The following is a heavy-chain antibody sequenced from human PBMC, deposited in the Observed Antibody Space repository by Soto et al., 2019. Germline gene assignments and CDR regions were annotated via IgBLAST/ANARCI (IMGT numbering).Heavy chain of an antibody. CDR2: IYYSGST. D-gene: IGHD3-9*01. V-gene: IGHV4-30-4*01. Sequence: PSETLSLTCTVSGGSISSVDYYWSWIRQPPGKGLEWIGYIYYSGSTYYNPSLKSRVTISVDTSKNQFSLKLSSVTAADTAVYYCASLNHHYDILTGYQSPFDCWGQGTLVTVSS. J-gene: IGHJ4*02. CDR1: GGSISSVDYY. CDR3: ASLNHHYDILTGYQSPFDC.